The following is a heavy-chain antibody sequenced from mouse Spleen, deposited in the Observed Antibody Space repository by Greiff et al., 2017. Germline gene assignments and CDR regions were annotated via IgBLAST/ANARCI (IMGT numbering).Heavy chain of an antibody. CDR3: TTQLRKDFDY. D-gene: IGHD3-2*02. V-gene: IGHV14-4*01. J-gene: IGHJ2*01. Sequence: VQLQQSGAELVRPGASVKLSCTASGFNIKDDYMHWVKQRPEQGLEWIGWIDPENGDTEYASKFQGKATITADTSSNTAYLQLSSLTSEDTAVYYCTTQLRKDFDYWGQGTTLTVSS. CDR1: GFNIKDDY. CDR2: IDPENGDT.